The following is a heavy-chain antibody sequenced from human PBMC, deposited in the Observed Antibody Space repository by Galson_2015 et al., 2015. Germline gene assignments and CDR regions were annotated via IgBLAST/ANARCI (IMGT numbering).Heavy chain of an antibody. CDR2: IDPSDSYT. CDR1: GYSFTSYW. CDR3: ARLFLGATGTYYYDSSVGADY. D-gene: IGHD3-22*01. V-gene: IGHV5-10-1*01. Sequence: QSGAEVKKPGESLRISCTGSGYSFTSYWITWVRQMPGKGLEWMGRIDPSDSYTNYSPSFQGHVTISADKSISTAYLQWSSLKASDTAMYYCARLFLGATGTYYYDSSVGADYWGQGTLVTVSS. J-gene: IGHJ4*02.